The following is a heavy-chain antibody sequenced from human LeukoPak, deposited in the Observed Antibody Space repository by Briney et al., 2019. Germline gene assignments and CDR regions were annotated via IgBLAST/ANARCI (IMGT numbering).Heavy chain of an antibody. Sequence: GGSLRLSCAASGFTFSSYSMNWVRQAPGKGLEWVSYISSSSSTIYYADSVKGRFTISRDNAKNSLYLQMNSLRAEDTSVYYCARHRSGGSQDDAFDIWGQGTMVTVSS. CDR1: GFTFSSYS. CDR2: ISSSSSTI. CDR3: ARHRSGGSQDDAFDI. J-gene: IGHJ3*02. D-gene: IGHD2-15*01. V-gene: IGHV3-48*01.